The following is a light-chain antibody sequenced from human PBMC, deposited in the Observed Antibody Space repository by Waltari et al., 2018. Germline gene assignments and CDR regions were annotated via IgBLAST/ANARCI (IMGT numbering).Light chain of an antibody. CDR2: EVT. J-gene: IGLJ1*01. CDR3: FSYAGTSSGV. Sequence: QSPLTQPASVSGSPGQSNTISCTGTSSDIGFYKLFSWYQQYPGKAPKVMIYEVTKRPSGVSNRFSGSKSGNTASLTISGLQAEDEADYYCFSYAGTSSGVFGTGTKVTVL. V-gene: IGLV2-23*02. CDR1: SSDIGFYKL.